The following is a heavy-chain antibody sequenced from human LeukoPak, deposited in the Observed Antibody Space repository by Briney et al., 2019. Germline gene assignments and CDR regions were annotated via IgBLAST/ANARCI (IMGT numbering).Heavy chain of an antibody. CDR1: GGSFSGYY. CDR2: INHSGST. J-gene: IGHJ4*02. V-gene: IGHV4-34*01. Sequence: SETLSLTCAVYGGSFSGYYWSWIRQPPGKGLEWIGEINHSGSTNYNPSLKSRVTISVDTSKNQFSLKLSSVTAADTAVYYCARGLLYYYDGSGFYYWGQGTLVTVSS. D-gene: IGHD3-22*01. CDR3: ARGLLYYYDGSGFYY.